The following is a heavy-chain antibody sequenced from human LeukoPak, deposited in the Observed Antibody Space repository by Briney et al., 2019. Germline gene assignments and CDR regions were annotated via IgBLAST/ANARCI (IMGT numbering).Heavy chain of an antibody. J-gene: IGHJ6*03. CDR3: AREVIIPGPIATGYMDV. CDR2: IYQSGSS. CDR1: GGSISSGAYY. V-gene: IGHV4-30-2*01. Sequence: SETLSLTCIVSGGSISSGAYYWSWVRQPPGKGLEWIGYIYQSGSSYSNPSLRSRVTKSVDRSKNQFSLSLNSVTAADTAVYYCAREVIIPGPIATGYMDVWGKGTTVIVSS. D-gene: IGHD2-21*01.